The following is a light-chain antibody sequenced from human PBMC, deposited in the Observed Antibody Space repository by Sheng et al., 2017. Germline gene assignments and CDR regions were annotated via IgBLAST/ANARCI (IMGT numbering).Light chain of an antibody. Sequence: EIVMTQSPATLSVSPGERASLSCRASQSVGSKLAWYRQNPGQAPRLLIYSASTRATGFPLRFSGSGSGTEFTLTISSLQSEDFAFYYCQQYNDWPRTFGQGTKVEIK. J-gene: IGKJ1*01. CDR2: SAS. CDR1: QSVGSK. CDR3: QQYNDWPRT. V-gene: IGKV3-15*01.